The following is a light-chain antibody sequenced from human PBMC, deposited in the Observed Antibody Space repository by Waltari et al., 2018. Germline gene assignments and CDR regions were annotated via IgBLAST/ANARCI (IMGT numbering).Light chain of an antibody. J-gene: IGKJ4*01. V-gene: IGKV1-5*03. CDR2: EAS. Sequence: QMTQSPSTQSPSVGDRVTLTCRPSQSVSRRLAWYQQTPGKAPFLLIYEASTLGGGVPSRVSGSGAGTEFTLTISSLQPDDFVTYYCQHYHSYPHTFGVGTKVEI. CDR3: QHYHSYPHT. CDR1: QSVSRR.